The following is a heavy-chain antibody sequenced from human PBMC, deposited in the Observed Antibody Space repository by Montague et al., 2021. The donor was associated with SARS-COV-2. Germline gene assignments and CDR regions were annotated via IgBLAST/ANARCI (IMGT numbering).Heavy chain of an antibody. D-gene: IGHD1-26*01. Sequence: SLRLSCAASGFTFGDYGMSWVRQAPGKGLEWVSGINWNGGSTGYADSVKGRFTISRDNAKNSLYLQMNSLRAEDTALYYCARAGWDYYYSMDVWGQGTTVTVSS. CDR3: ARAGWDYYYSMDV. V-gene: IGHV3-20*04. CDR1: GFTFGDYG. CDR2: INWNGGST. J-gene: IGHJ6*02.